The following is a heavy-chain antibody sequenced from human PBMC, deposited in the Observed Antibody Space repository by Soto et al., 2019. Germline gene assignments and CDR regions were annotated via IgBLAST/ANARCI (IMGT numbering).Heavy chain of an antibody. D-gene: IGHD6-13*01. CDR3: ARRSADAGTGRYFQL. J-gene: IGHJ1*01. CDR1: GGSISSSSYY. Sequence: QLQLQESGPGLVKPSETLSLTCTVSGGSISSSSYYWGWIRQPPGQGLEWIGSIYYSGSTDNNPSLKSRITRSVDTSKNQCTLKLSSVTAADTAVYYGARRSADAGTGRYFQLWGQGTLVTVSS. V-gene: IGHV4-39*01. CDR2: IYYSGST.